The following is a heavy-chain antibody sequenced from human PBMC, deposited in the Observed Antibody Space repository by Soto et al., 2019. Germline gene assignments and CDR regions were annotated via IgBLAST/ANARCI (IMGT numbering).Heavy chain of an antibody. J-gene: IGHJ6*02. D-gene: IGHD6-6*01. V-gene: IGHV3-48*02. CDR3: AREGAMGSSSHNYYGMDV. Sequence: PGGSLRLSCVGSGFIFSDYSMNWVRQAPGKGLEWLSYITSSSGTRYYADSVKGRFTISRDYAKKSLYLQLESLRDDDTGVYYCAREGAMGSSSHNYYGMDVWGQGTTVTVSS. CDR1: GFIFSDYS. CDR2: ITSSSGTR.